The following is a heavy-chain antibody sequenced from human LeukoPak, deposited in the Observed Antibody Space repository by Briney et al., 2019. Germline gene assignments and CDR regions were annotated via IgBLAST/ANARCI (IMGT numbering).Heavy chain of an antibody. J-gene: IGHJ4*02. CDR2: ISGSGDNR. D-gene: IGHD3-16*01. V-gene: IGHV3-23*01. Sequence: GGSLRLSCAASGFTFTTFSMTGVRQARGKGLEGVSGISGSGDNRYYIDSVKGRFIISRDNSRNTLYLQMNSLSTEDTAIYYCTKTLRRSYSPTKSRGLGPSDYWGQGTLVTVSS. CDR1: GFTFTTFS. CDR3: TKTLRRSYSPTKSRGLGPSDY.